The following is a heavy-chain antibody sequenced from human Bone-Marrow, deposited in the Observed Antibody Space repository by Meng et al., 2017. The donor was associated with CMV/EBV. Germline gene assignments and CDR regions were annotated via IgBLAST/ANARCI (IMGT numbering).Heavy chain of an antibody. CDR2: IIPIFGTA. CDR1: GGTFSTYA. CDR3: ARERSIAAAGPASNWFDP. J-gene: IGHJ5*02. D-gene: IGHD6-13*01. V-gene: IGHV1-69*01. Sequence: VQPVAEVKTPLSSVKVSCKASGGTFSTYASSRVQQAPGQGLEWMGGIIPIFGTANYAQKFQGRVTITADESTSTAYMELISLRSEDTAVYYCARERSIAAAGPASNWFDPWGQGTLVTVSS.